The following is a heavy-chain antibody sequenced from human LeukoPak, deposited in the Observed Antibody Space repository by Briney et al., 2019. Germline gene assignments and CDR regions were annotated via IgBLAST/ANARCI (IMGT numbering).Heavy chain of an antibody. J-gene: IGHJ3*02. D-gene: IGHD3-10*01. Sequence: GASVKVSCKASGYTFTSYYMHWVRQAPGQGLEWMGIINPSGGSTSYAQKFQGRVTMTRDMSTSTVYMELSSLRSEDTAVYYCARDAITSFYYYGSGSDYFDIWGQGTMVTVSS. CDR2: INPSGGST. CDR3: ARDAITSFYYYGSGSDYFDI. V-gene: IGHV1-46*01. CDR1: GYTFTSYY.